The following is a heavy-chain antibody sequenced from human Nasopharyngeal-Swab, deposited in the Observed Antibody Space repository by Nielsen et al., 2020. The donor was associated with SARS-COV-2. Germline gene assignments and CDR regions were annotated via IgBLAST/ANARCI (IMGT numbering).Heavy chain of an antibody. CDR2: IIPIFGTA. V-gene: IGHV1-69*13. CDR1: GCTFSSYA. Sequence: SVTVSCKASGCTFSSYAISWVRQAPGQGLEWMGGIIPIFGTANDAQKFQGRVTITADESTGTAYMELSSLRSEDTAVYYCAREGWQRGMDVWGQGTTVTVSS. J-gene: IGHJ6*02. CDR3: AREGWQRGMDV. D-gene: IGHD2-15*01.